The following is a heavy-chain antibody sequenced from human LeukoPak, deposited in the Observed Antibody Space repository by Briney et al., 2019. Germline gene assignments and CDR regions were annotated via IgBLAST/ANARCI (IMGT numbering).Heavy chain of an antibody. D-gene: IGHD6-19*01. V-gene: IGHV1-18*04. J-gene: IGHJ4*02. CDR1: GYTFTSYG. CDR2: ISAYNGNT. CDR3: ARASSGWYAAY. Sequence: ASVKVSCKAPGYTFTSYGISRVRQAPGQGLEWMGWISAYNGNTNYAQKLQGRVTITTDTSTSTAYMELRSLRSDDTAVYYCARASSGWYAAYWGQGTLVTVSS.